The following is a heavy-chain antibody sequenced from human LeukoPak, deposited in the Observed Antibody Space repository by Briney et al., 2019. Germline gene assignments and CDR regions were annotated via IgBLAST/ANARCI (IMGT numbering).Heavy chain of an antibody. CDR3: ARLNCSSTSCLSYGMDV. CDR2: INPSGGST. CDR1: GYTFTSYY. J-gene: IGHJ6*02. V-gene: IGHV1-46*01. Sequence: ASVKVSCKASGYTFTSYYMHWVRQAPGQGLEWMGIINPSGGSTSHAQKFQGRVTMTRDTSTSTVYMELSSLRSEDTAVYYCARLNCSSTSCLSYGMDVWGQGTTVTVSS. D-gene: IGHD2-2*01.